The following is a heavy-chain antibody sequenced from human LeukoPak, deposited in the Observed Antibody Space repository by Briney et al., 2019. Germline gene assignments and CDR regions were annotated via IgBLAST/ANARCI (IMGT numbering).Heavy chain of an antibody. CDR1: GLTLRNYW. V-gene: IGHV3-7*01. J-gene: IGHJ4*02. CDR2: TKPDGSAE. CDR3: ARDGGLNTSFDY. D-gene: IGHD2-15*01. Sequence: GWSLTLSCLASGLTLRNYWLGWLRPAPAKGLAWVANTKPDGSAEYYADSVRGRSTTARDNDNNFLYLQITGLRAEDAAYCYCARDGGLNTSFDYWGQGTLVTVSS.